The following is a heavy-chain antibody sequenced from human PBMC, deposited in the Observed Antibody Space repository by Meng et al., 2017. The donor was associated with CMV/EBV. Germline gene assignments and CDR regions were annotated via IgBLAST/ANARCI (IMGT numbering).Heavy chain of an antibody. J-gene: IGHJ4*02. CDR3: AHRGSYGYHGY. CDR2: IYWDDDK. Sequence: TVKSSGTPRVKPTQTLPQTCTVSSYSLRTSGGGVGWFRQPSGKALDWLALIYWDDDKRYSPSLKSRLTITKDTSKNQVVLTMTNMDPVDTATYYCAHRGSYGYHGYWGQRTLVTVSS. CDR1: SYSLRTSGGG. V-gene: IGHV2-5*02. D-gene: IGHD5-18*01.